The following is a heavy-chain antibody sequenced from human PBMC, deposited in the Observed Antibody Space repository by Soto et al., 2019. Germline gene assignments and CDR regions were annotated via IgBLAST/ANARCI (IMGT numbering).Heavy chain of an antibody. CDR2: INHSGST. V-gene: IGHV4-34*01. D-gene: IGHD1-26*01. CDR3: ARGRLIPWEYYYYMDV. J-gene: IGHJ6*03. CDR1: GGSFSGYY. Sequence: SETLSLTCAVYGGSFSGYYWSWIRQPPGKGLEWIGEINHSGSTDYNPSLKSRVTISVDTSKNQFSLKLSSVTAADTAVYYCARGRLIPWEYYYYMDVWGKGTTVTVSS.